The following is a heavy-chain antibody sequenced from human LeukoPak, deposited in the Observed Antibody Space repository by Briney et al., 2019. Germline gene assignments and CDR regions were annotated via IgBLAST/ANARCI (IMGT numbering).Heavy chain of an antibody. J-gene: IGHJ4*02. D-gene: IGHD3-3*01. CDR3: ASELHYDFWSGYWKDY. CDR2: ISYDGSNK. CDR1: GFTFSSYA. V-gene: IGHV3-30*04. Sequence: GGSLRLSCAASGFTFSSYAMHWVRQAPGKGLEWVAVISYDGSNKYYADSVKGRFTISRDNAKNSLYLQMNSLRAEDTAVYYCASELHYDFWSGYWKDYWGQGTLVTVSS.